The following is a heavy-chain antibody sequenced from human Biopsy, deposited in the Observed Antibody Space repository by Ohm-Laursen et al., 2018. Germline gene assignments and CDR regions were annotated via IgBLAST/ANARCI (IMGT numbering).Heavy chain of an antibody. Sequence: SVKVSCKSPGGTFSNYGVNWVRQAPGQGLEWLGGNIPILGTGNYAQKLQDRVTVAADTSTSTATMELRSLRSDDTAVYYCATKLTGYFHHWGQGTLVIVSS. CDR1: GGTFSNYG. CDR3: ATKLTGYFHH. V-gene: IGHV1-69*06. D-gene: IGHD3-9*01. CDR2: NIPILGTG. J-gene: IGHJ1*01.